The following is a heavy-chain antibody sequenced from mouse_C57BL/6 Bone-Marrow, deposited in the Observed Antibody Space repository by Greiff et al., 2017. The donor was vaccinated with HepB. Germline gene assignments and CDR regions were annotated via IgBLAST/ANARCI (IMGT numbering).Heavy chain of an antibody. Sequence: EVQLQQSGGGLVQPGGSLKLSCAASGIDFSRYWMSWVRRAPGKGLEWIGEINPDSSTINYAPSLKDKFIISRDNAKNTLYLQMSKVRSEDTALYYCAGHYYGSSYPFDYWGQGTTLTVSS. D-gene: IGHD1-1*01. CDR3: AGHYYGSSYPFDY. CDR2: INPDSSTI. V-gene: IGHV4-1*01. CDR1: GIDFSRYW. J-gene: IGHJ2*01.